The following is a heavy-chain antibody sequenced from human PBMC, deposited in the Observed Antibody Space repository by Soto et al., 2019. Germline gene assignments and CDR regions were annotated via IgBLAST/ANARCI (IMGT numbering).Heavy chain of an antibody. D-gene: IGHD1-1*01. CDR3: ARVERGTATTVVDAFDI. J-gene: IGHJ3*02. CDR1: GGFVSSGSYY. V-gene: IGHV4-34*01. CDR2: MSHSGGT. Sequence: QVQLQQWGAGLLKPSETLSLTCAVYGGFVSSGSYYWSWIRQPPGKGLEWIGEMSHSGGTHFNPSLKSRVTISVYTSKNQFSPKMSSVTAADTALYYCARVERGTATTVVDAFDIWGPGTMVTVSS.